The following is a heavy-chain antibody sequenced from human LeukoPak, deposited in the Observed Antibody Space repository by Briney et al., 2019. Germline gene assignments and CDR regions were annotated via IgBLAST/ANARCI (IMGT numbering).Heavy chain of an antibody. CDR1: GGSISSYY. J-gene: IGHJ6*04. D-gene: IGHD6-13*01. CDR3: ARSIGQRAATDV. Sequence: PSETLSLTCTVSGGSISSYYWSWIRQPPGKGLEWIGYIYYSGSTNYNPSLKSRVTISVDTSKNQFSLKLSSVTAADTAVYYCARSIGQRAATDVWGKGTTVTVSS. V-gene: IGHV4-59*01. CDR2: IYYSGST.